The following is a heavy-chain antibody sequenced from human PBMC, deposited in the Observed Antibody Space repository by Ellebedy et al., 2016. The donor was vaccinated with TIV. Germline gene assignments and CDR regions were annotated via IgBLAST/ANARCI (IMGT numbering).Heavy chain of an antibody. D-gene: IGHD6-13*01. J-gene: IGHJ5*02. V-gene: IGHV3-7*03. CDR1: GFTFSSYW. CDR3: ARDARFIDQQHNWFDP. Sequence: GESLKISCAASGFTFSSYWMHWVRQAPGKGLEWVANIKEDGSAKYYVGSVKGRFTISRDNAKNSLYLQMNSLRAKDTAVYYCARDARFIDQQHNWFDPWGQGTLVTVSS. CDR2: IKEDGSAK.